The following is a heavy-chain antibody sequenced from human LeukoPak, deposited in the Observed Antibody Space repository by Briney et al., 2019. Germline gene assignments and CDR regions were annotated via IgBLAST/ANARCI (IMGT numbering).Heavy chain of an antibody. CDR1: GGSISSYY. J-gene: IGHJ4*02. CDR3: ARYSYGGYYFDY. CDR2: IYYSGST. Sequence: PSETLSLTCTVSGGSISSYYWSWIRQPPGKELEWIGYIYYSGSTNYNPSLKSRVTISVDTSKNQFSLKVSSVTAADMAVYYCARYSYGGYYFDYWGQGILVTVSS. V-gene: IGHV4-59*01. D-gene: IGHD5-18*01.